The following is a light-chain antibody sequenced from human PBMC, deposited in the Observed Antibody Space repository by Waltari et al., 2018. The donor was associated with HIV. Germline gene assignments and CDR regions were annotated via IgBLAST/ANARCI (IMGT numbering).Light chain of an antibody. CDR2: SNN. CDR1: ISNIGGNT. J-gene: IGLJ2*01. CDR3: AAWDANLNGRL. V-gene: IGLV1-44*01. Sequence: QSVLTQSPSASGTPGQRVTISCSGSISNIGGNTVSWYQHLPGTAPKLLIHSNNQRPTWVPDRFAGSKSGTSASRAISGLQSEDEADYYCAAWDANLNGRLFGGGTKLTVL.